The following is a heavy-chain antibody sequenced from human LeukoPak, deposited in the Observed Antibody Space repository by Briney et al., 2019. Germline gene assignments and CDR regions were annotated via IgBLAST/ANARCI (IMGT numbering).Heavy chain of an antibody. CDR2: IFYSGST. D-gene: IGHD6-19*01. V-gene: IGHV4-39*01. Sequence: SGPTLVNPTQTLTLTCTFSGFSLSTSGVGVGWIRQPPGKALEWIGNIFYSGSTYYSPSVKSRVTISLDTSKNQFSLKLSSVTAADTAVYYCARHPGSGWYFSYFDYWGQGTLVTVSS. CDR3: ARHPGSGWYFSYFDY. J-gene: IGHJ4*02. CDR1: GFSLSTSGVG.